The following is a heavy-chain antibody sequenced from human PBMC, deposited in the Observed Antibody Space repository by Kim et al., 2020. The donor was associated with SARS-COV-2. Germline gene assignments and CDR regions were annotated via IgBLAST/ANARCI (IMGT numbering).Heavy chain of an antibody. D-gene: IGHD3-16*01. CDR3: VRFGYNYDMDV. J-gene: IGHJ6*02. V-gene: IGHV3-7*03. CDR2: K. Sequence: KYYVDSVKRRFTISRDNAKNSQHLQMNSLRAEDTAVYYCVRFGYNYDMDVWGQGTTVTVSS.